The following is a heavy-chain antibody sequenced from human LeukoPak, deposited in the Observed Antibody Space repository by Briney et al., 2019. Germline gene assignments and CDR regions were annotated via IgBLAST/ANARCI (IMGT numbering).Heavy chain of an antibody. CDR2: IKQDGSER. Sequence: GGSLRLSCAASGFTFSSYAMSWVRQAPGKGLEWVANIKQDGSERYYVDSVKGRFTISRDNAKNSLYLQMNSLRAEDTAVYYCARESIYYYMDVWGKGTTVTVSS. CDR3: ARESIYYYMDV. J-gene: IGHJ6*03. V-gene: IGHV3-7*01. CDR1: GFTFSSYA.